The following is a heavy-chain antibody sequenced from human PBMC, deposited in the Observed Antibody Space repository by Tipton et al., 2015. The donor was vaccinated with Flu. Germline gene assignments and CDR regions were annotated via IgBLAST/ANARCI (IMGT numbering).Heavy chain of an antibody. CDR1: GDSMRSDYF. J-gene: IGHJ4*02. V-gene: IGHV4-38-2*02. Sequence: TLSLTCTVSGDSMRSDYFWAWIRQAPGKGLEWIGNIHYSGSPHYNPSLKSRVTISVDTSKNQFSLRLNSVTAADTAVYYCARERWATWYFDYWGQGTLVTVSS. D-gene: IGHD5-12*01. CDR2: IHYSGSP. CDR3: ARERWATWYFDY.